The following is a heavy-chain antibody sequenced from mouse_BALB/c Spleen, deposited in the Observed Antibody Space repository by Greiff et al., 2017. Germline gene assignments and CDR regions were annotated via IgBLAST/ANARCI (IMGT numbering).Heavy chain of an antibody. CDR2: ISDGGSYT. V-gene: IGHV5-4*02. D-gene: IGHD2-3*01. J-gene: IGHJ4*01. Sequence: DVKLVESGGGLVKPGGSLKLSCAASGFTFSDYYMYWVRQTPEKRLEWVATISDGGSYTYYPDSVKGRFTISRDNAKNNLYLQMSSLKSEDTAMYYCARHPDGYSAMDYWGQGTSVTVSS. CDR3: ARHPDGYSAMDY. CDR1: GFTFSDYY.